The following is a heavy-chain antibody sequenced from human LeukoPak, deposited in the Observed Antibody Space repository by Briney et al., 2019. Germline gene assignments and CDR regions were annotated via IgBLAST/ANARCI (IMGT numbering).Heavy chain of an antibody. Sequence: KAGESLKISCKGSEYTFATYWIGWVRQMPGKGLEWMGIIYPGDSRTTYSPSFQGQVTISADKSIRTAYLQWNSLKASDTAIYYCVRHLSDITSCPNYWGPGTLITVAS. V-gene: IGHV5-51*01. D-gene: IGHD2-2*01. CDR1: EYTFATYW. J-gene: IGHJ4*02. CDR2: IYPGDSRT. CDR3: VRHLSDITSCPNY.